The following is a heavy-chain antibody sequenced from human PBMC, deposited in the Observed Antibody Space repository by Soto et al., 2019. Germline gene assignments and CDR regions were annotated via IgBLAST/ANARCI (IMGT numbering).Heavy chain of an antibody. CDR2: XSXSXGXT. CDR1: GFTFSSYA. Sequence: GGSLRLSCAASGFTFSSYAMSWVRQAPGKGLEXVXXXSXSXGXTXXXXSVKGRFTISRDNSKNTLYLQMNSLRAEDTAVYYCANDSSGWYDYWGQGTLVTVSS. CDR3: ANDSSGWYDY. V-gene: IGHV3-23*01. J-gene: IGHJ4*02. D-gene: IGHD6-19*01.